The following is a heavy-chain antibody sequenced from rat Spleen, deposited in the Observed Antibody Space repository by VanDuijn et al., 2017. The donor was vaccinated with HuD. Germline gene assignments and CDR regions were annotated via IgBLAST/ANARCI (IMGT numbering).Heavy chain of an antibody. D-gene: IGHD2-1*01. V-gene: IGHV5-46*01. Sequence: EVQLVESGGGLVQPGRSLKLSCVASGFTFSSFAMAWVRQAPKKGLEWVATITSGGSNTYYLDSVKGRFTISRDHAKSTLYLQMDSLRSEDTATYYCTREIHYYFDYWGQGVMVTVSS. CDR3: TREIHYYFDY. CDR1: GFTFSSFA. CDR2: ITSGGSNT. J-gene: IGHJ2*01.